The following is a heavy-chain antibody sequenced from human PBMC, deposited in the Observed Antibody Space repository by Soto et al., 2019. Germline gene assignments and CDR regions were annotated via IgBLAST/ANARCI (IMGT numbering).Heavy chain of an antibody. Sequence: GASVKVSCKASGYTFTGYFMHLVRQAPGQGLEWMGWINPNTGDTDYAQKFQGWVTMTRDTSISTTYMELSRLRSDGSAVYYCAREGKTGFDMWGQGTMVTVS. CDR3: AREGKTGFDM. CDR1: GYTFTGYF. CDR2: INPNTGDT. J-gene: IGHJ3*02. V-gene: IGHV1-2*04.